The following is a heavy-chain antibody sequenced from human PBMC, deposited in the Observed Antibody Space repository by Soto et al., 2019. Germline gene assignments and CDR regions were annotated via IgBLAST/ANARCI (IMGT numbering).Heavy chain of an antibody. D-gene: IGHD6-13*01. Sequence: QVQLQESGPGLVKPSETLSLTCTVSGGSVSSGSYYWSWIRQPPGKGLEWIGYIYYSGSTTYNPSLKSRFTISVATSQNQFSLKLSSVTAADTAVYYCARADSSWHIWFDPWGQGTLVTVSS. CDR3: ARADSSWHIWFDP. V-gene: IGHV4-61*01. CDR1: GGSVSSGSYY. J-gene: IGHJ5*02. CDR2: IYYSGST.